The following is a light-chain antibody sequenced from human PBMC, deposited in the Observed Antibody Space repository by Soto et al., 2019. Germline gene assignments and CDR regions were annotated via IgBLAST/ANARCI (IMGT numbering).Light chain of an antibody. V-gene: IGLV2-23*02. CDR3: CSYAGSRTYV. CDR2: EVS. CDR1: SSDVGSYNL. Sequence: QSVLTQPASVSGSPGQSITISCTGTSSDVGSYNLVSWYQQHPGKAPKFMIYEVSKRPSGVSNRFSGSKSGNTASLTISGLQAEDEADYYCCSYAGSRTYVFGTGTKV. J-gene: IGLJ1*01.